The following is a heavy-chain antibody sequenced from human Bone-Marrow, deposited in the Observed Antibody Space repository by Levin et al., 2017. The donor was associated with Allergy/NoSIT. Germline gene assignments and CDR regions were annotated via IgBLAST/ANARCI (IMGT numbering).Heavy chain of an antibody. J-gene: IGHJ5*02. D-gene: IGHD1-26*01. Sequence: GGSLRLSCAVSGFSFSDYYMAWIRQAPGKGLEWISYISSRGTTQSYADSVRGRFAISRDNAQNSLYLEMHNLGADDSAVYYCARDGRKSSVGWFDPWGQGTLVNVAS. CDR3: ARDGRKSSVGWFDP. CDR2: ISSRGTTQ. CDR1: GFSFSDYY. V-gene: IGHV3-11*01.